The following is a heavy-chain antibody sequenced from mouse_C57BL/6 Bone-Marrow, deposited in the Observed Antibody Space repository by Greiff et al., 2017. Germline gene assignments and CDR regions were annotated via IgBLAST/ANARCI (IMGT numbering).Heavy chain of an antibody. J-gene: IGHJ4*01. CDR2: IWRGGST. CDR1: GFSLTSYG. CDR3: AKKERDYFYAMDY. V-gene: IGHV2-5*01. D-gene: IGHD1-1*01. Sequence: QVQLQQSGPGLVQPSPSLTITCTASGFSLTSYGVHWVRQSPGKGLEWLGVIWRGGSTDYNAAFLSSLSITNDNSKTQVILKMNSLQADDTAIYYCAKKERDYFYAMDYWGQGTSVTVSS.